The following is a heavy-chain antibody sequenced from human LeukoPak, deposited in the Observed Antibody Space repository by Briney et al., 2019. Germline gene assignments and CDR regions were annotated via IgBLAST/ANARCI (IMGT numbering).Heavy chain of an antibody. Sequence: SETLSLTCAVYGGSFSGYYWSWIRQPPGKGLEWIGEINHSGGTNYNPSLKSRVTISVDTSKNQFSLKLSSVTAADTAVYYCARGRYSGSYYYWGQGTLVTVSS. V-gene: IGHV4-34*01. CDR2: INHSGGT. D-gene: IGHD1-26*01. J-gene: IGHJ4*02. CDR3: ARGRYSGSYYY. CDR1: GGSFSGYY.